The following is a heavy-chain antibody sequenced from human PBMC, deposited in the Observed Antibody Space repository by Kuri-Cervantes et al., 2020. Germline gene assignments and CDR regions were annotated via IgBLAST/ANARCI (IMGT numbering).Heavy chain of an antibody. J-gene: IGHJ4*02. D-gene: IGHD3-22*01. CDR2: IWYDGSNK. V-gene: IGHV3-33*01. CDR3: ARVLGRDYYYDSSGYYRRDY. Sequence: GGSLRLSCAASGFTFSSYGMHWVRQAPGKGLEWVAVIWYDGSNKYYADSVKGRFTISRDNAKNSLYLQMNSLRAEDTAVYYCARVLGRDYYYDSSGYYRRDYWGQGTLVTVSS. CDR1: GFTFSSYG.